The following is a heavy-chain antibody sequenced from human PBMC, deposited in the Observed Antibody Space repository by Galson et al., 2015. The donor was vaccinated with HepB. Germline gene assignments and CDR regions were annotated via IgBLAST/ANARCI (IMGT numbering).Heavy chain of an antibody. CDR1: GYTFTSYA. CDR3: ASRRLDTAMANPFDP. D-gene: IGHD5-18*01. V-gene: IGHV1-3*01. J-gene: IGHJ5*02. Sequence: SVKVSCKASGYTFTSYAMHWVRQAPGQRLEWMGWINAGNGNTKYSQKFQGRVTITRDTSASTAYMELSSLRSEDTAVYYCASRRLDTAMANPFDPWGQGTLVTVSS. CDR2: INAGNGNT.